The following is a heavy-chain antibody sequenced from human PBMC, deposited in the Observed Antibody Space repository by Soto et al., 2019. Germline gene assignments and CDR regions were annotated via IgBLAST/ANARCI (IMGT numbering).Heavy chain of an antibody. CDR3: AKDDFTDRGDDYFDY. Sequence: PGGSLRLCCAASGFSFTNFAMSWVRQAPRKGLEWVAGIGASGDITWYADSVKGRLSISRDNSKNTLYLQLNSLRFEDTAVYYCAKDDFTDRGDDYFDYWGPGTLVTVSS. J-gene: IGHJ4*02. V-gene: IGHV3-23*01. CDR2: IGASGDIT. D-gene: IGHD2-21*02. CDR1: GFSFTNFA.